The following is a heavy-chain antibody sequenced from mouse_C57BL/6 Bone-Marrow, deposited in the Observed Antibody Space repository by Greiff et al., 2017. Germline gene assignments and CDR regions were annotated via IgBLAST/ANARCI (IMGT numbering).Heavy chain of an antibody. CDR1: GYTFTSYW. D-gene: IGHD2-1*01. V-gene: IGHV1-5*01. CDR2: IYPGNSDT. J-gene: IGHJ1*03. Sequence: EVQLQQSGTVLARPGASVKMSCKTSGYTFTSYWMHWVKQRPGQGLEWIGAIYPGNSDTSYNQKFKGKAKLTAVTSASTAYMELSSLTNEDSAVYYCTRQPPIYYGKGYFDVWGTGTTVTVSS. CDR3: TRQPPIYYGKGYFDV.